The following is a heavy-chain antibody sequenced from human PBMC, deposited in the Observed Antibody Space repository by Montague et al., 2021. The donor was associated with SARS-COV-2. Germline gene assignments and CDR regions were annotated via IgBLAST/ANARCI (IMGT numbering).Heavy chain of an antibody. CDR2: IYTSGTT. CDR1: GGSISSGSYY. D-gene: IGHD5-12*01. V-gene: IGHV4-61*02. Sequence: TLSLTCTVSGGSISSGSYYWSWIRQPAGKGLERIGRIYTSGTTDYSFSLKSQVTISVDTSKNQFSLKLTSVTAADTAVYYCARAHSGSWAHLDNWGQGSLVTVSS. J-gene: IGHJ4*02. CDR3: ARAHSGSWAHLDN.